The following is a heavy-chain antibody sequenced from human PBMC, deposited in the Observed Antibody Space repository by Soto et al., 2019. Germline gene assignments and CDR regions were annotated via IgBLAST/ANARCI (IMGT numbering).Heavy chain of an antibody. Sequence: EVQLVESGGGLVKPGGSLRLSCEASGLTFSSNNMNGVRQVPGKGLEWVSSLSSSSTYIYYADSVKGRFTISRDNAKNSLYLQMNSLRAEDTAVYYCAGGGINYGDYRSMDVWGKGTTVTVSS. J-gene: IGHJ6*03. CDR2: LSSSSTYI. CDR1: GLTFSSNN. CDR3: AGGGINYGDYRSMDV. D-gene: IGHD4-17*01. V-gene: IGHV3-21*01.